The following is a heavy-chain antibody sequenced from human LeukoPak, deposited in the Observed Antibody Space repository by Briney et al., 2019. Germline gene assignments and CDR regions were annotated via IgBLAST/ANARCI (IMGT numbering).Heavy chain of an antibody. Sequence: GGSLRLSCAASGFTFSSYSMNWVRQAPGRGLEWVSSISSSSYIYYADSVKGRFTISRDNAKNSLYLQMNSLRAEDTAVYYCARRRMQWLESKNFDYWGQGTLVTVSS. D-gene: IGHD6-19*01. CDR3: ARRRMQWLESKNFDY. V-gene: IGHV3-21*01. CDR1: GFTFSSYS. CDR2: ISSSSYI. J-gene: IGHJ4*02.